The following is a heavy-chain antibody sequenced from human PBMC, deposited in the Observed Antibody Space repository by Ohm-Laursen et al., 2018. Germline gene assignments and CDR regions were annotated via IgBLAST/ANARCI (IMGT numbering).Heavy chain of an antibody. Sequence: ASVKVSCKASGYTFTGYYMHWVRQAPGQGLEWMGWINPNSGGTNYAQKFQGRVTMTRDTSISTAYMELSRLRSDDTAVYYCAREYDSSGSGFDYWGQGTLATVSS. CDR1: GYTFTGYY. V-gene: IGHV1-2*02. D-gene: IGHD3-22*01. CDR3: AREYDSSGSGFDY. J-gene: IGHJ4*02. CDR2: INPNSGGT.